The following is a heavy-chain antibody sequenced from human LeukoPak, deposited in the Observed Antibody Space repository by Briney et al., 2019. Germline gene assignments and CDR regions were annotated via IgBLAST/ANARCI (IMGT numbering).Heavy chain of an antibody. J-gene: IGHJ4*02. CDR1: GGTFSSYA. CDR3: ARAVTLGNLYYFDY. D-gene: IGHD3-16*01. CDR2: IIPIFGIA. V-gene: IGHV1-69*04. Sequence: PVKVSCKASGGTFSSYAISWVRQAPGQGLEWMGRIIPIFGIANYAQKFQGRVTITADKSTSTAYMELSSLRSEDTAVYYCARAVTLGNLYYFDYWGQGTLVTVSS.